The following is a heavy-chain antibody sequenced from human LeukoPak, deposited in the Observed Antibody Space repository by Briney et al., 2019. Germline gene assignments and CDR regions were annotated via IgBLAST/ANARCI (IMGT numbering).Heavy chain of an antibody. D-gene: IGHD2-2*01. Sequence: PSETLSLTCTVSGGSISSYYWSWIRQPPGKGLEWIGEINHSGSTNYNPSLKSRVTISVDTSKNQFSLKLSSVTAADTAVYYCARVVRSVDYWGQGTLVTVSS. V-gene: IGHV4-34*01. CDR3: ARVVRSVDY. CDR2: INHSGST. CDR1: GGSISSYY. J-gene: IGHJ4*02.